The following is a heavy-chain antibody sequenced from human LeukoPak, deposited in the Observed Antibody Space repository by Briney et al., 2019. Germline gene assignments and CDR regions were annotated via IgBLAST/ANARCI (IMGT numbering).Heavy chain of an antibody. V-gene: IGHV3-21*01. CDR1: GFTFSSYS. J-gene: IGHJ4*02. CDR2: ISSSSSYI. CDR3: ARGPPSGYYYFNY. Sequence: GSLRLSCAASGFTFSSYSMNWVRQAPGKGLEWVSSISSSSSYIYYADSVKGRFTISRDNAKNSLFLQMNSLRADDTAVYYCARGPPSGYYYFNYWGQGTLVTVSS. D-gene: IGHD3-22*01.